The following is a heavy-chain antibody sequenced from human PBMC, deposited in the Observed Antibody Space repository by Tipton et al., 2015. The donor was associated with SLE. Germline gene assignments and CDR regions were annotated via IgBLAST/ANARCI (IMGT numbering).Heavy chain of an antibody. J-gene: IGHJ1*01. D-gene: IGHD2-21*02. Sequence: QLVQSGAEVKKPGASLRVSCKASGFNFLTSAVQWLRQARGQRLEWMGWIVVSSGKTDYGQKFQERLTITRDVSTSTVHMDLHSVTSEDTAVYFCGADTLLQGVWGQGTLVTVSS. V-gene: IGHV1-58*01. CDR3: GADTLLQGV. CDR1: GFNFLTSA. CDR2: IVVSSGKT.